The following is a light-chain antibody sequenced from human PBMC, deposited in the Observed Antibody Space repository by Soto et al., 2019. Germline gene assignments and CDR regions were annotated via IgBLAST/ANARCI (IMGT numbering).Light chain of an antibody. J-gene: IGKJ2*01. CDR2: AAS. V-gene: IGKV1-39*01. CDR3: QQSYSTPYT. Sequence: DIQMTQSPSSLSASVGDRVTITCRASQSISNYLNWYQEKPGKAPEVLISAASNLQSGVPARFSGTGSGTDFTLSISVLQPEDFATYHCQQSYSTPYTFGQGTKLDI. CDR1: QSISNY.